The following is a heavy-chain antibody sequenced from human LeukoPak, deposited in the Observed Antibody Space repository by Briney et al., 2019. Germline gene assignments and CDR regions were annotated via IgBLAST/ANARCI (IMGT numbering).Heavy chain of an antibody. V-gene: IGHV3-15*01. CDR3: STYYSGGTCYY. CDR1: GSTFTNAW. CDR2: IKAKPDGGTT. J-gene: IGHJ4*02. Sequence: GGSLRLSCAASGSTFTNAWMTWVRQAPGKGLEWVGRIKAKPDGGTTDYAAPVKGRFTASRDDSKNTLYLQMNSLKTEDTAVYYCSTYYSGGTCYYWGQGTLVTVSS. D-gene: IGHD2-15*01.